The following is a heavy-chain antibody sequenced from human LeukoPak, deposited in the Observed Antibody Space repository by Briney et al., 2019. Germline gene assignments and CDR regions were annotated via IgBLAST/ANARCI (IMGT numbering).Heavy chain of an antibody. V-gene: IGHV1-69*13. CDR1: GYTFTGYY. CDR2: IIPIFGTA. D-gene: IGHD3-22*01. CDR3: ARAKYYYDRETHDAFDI. J-gene: IGHJ3*02. Sequence: SVKVSCKASGYTFTGYYMHWVRQAPGQGLEWMGGIIPIFGTANYAQKFQGRVTITADESTSTAYMELSSLRSEDTAVYYCARAKYYYDRETHDAFDIWGQGTMVTVSS.